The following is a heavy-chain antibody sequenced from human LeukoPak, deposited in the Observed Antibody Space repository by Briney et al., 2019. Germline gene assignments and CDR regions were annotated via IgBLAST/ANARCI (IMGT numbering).Heavy chain of an antibody. CDR2: IYYSGST. V-gene: IGHV4-61*01. CDR1: GGSVSSGSYY. J-gene: IGHJ4*02. CDR3: ARVGSGSYFDC. D-gene: IGHD1-26*01. Sequence: PSETLSLTCTVSGGSVSSGSYYWSWIRQPPGKGLEWIGYIYYSGSTNYNPSLKSRVTISVDTSKNQFSLKLSSVTAADTAVYYCARVGSGSYFDCWGQGTLVTVSS.